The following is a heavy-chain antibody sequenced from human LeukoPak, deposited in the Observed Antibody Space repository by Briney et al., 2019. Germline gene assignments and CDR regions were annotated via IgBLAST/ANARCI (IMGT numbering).Heavy chain of an antibody. Sequence: GGSLRLSCAASGFTFSDYYMSWIRQAPGKGLEWVSYISSSGSTIYYADSVKGRFTISRDNAKNSLYLQMNSLRAEDTAVYYCARDSTSFADTAIPMWDYWCQGTLVTVSS. CDR3: ARDSTSFADTAIPMWDY. D-gene: IGHD5-18*01. CDR2: ISSSGSTI. J-gene: IGHJ4*02. V-gene: IGHV3-11*04. CDR1: GFTFSDYY.